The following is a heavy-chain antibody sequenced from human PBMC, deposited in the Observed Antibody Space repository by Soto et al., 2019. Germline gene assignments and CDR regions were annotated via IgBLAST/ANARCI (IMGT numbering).Heavy chain of an antibody. D-gene: IGHD3-10*01. J-gene: IGHJ3*02. CDR3: AGSRITMVRGVVRPDAFDI. Sequence: GGSLRLSCAASGFTVSSNYMSWVRQAPGKGLEWVSVIYSGGSTYYADSVKGRFTISRDNSKNTLYLQMNSLRAEDTAVYNCAGSRITMVRGVVRPDAFDIWGQGTMVTVSS. V-gene: IGHV3-53*01. CDR2: IYSGGST. CDR1: GFTVSSNY.